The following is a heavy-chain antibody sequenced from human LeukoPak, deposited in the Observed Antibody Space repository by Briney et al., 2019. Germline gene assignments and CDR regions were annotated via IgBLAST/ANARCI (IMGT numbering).Heavy chain of an antibody. CDR2: ISWNSGSI. V-gene: IGHV3-9*01. CDR3: AKVGDPVVVAAPEYYFDY. Sequence: GGSLRLSCAASGFTFDDYAMHWVRQAPGKGLEWVSGISWNSGSIGYADSVKGRFTISRDNAKNSLYLQMNSLRAEDTALYYCAKVGDPVVVAAPEYYFDYWGQGTLVTVSS. D-gene: IGHD2-15*01. J-gene: IGHJ4*02. CDR1: GFTFDDYA.